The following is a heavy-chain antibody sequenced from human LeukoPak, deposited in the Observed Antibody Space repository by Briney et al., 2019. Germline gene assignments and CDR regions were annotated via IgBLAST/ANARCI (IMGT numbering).Heavy chain of an antibody. CDR2: ISSSGSTI. CDR1: GFTFSNYD. V-gene: IGHV3-48*03. D-gene: IGHD3-10*01. Sequence: GGSLRLSCAASGFTFSNYDMNWVRQAPGKGLEWVSYISSSGSTIYYADSVKGRFTISRDNAKNSLYLQMNSLRAEDTAVYYCARRRSGNLDHWGQGTLVTVSS. CDR3: ARRRSGNLDH. J-gene: IGHJ4*02.